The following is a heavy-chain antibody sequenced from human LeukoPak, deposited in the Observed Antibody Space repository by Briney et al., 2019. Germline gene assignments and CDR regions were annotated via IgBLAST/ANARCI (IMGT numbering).Heavy chain of an antibody. CDR1: GGSISTCY. Sequence: SETLSLTCTVSGGSISTCYWSWIRQPPGKGLEWIGYVYYSGSTNYNPSLKSRVTILVDTSRNQFSLKLSSVTATDTAVYYCARGGKPYYDFWSGYLEYWGQGTLVTVSS. D-gene: IGHD3-3*01. CDR3: ARGGKPYYDFWSGYLEY. V-gene: IGHV4-59*01. CDR2: VYYSGST. J-gene: IGHJ4*02.